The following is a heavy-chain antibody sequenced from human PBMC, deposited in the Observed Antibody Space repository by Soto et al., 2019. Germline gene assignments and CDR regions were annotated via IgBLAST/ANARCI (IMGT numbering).Heavy chain of an antibody. J-gene: IGHJ6*02. CDR2: IGTAGDT. V-gene: IGHV3-13*01. D-gene: IGHD3-16*01. CDR1: GFTFSSYD. CDR3: AREAGDKDYYYGMDV. Sequence: GGSLRLSCAASGFTFSSYDMHWVRQATGKGLEWVSAIGTAGDTYYPGSVKGRFTISRENAKNSLYLQMNSLRAGDTAVYYCAREAGDKDYYYGMDVWGQGTTVTVSS.